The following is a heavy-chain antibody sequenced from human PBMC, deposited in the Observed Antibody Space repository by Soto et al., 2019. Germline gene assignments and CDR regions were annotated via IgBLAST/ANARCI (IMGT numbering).Heavy chain of an antibody. Sequence: QVQLVESGGGVVQPGRSLRLSCAASGFTFSTYGMHWVRQAPGKGLEWVAVISYDGSDKYYAGSVRGRFTMSRDNSKNTLYLQINSLRAEDTTVFYCAKNLLAQLGRYDYGMDVWGQGTTVTVSS. V-gene: IGHV3-30*18. J-gene: IGHJ6*02. D-gene: IGHD6-6*01. CDR3: AKNLLAQLGRYDYGMDV. CDR2: ISYDGSDK. CDR1: GFTFSTYG.